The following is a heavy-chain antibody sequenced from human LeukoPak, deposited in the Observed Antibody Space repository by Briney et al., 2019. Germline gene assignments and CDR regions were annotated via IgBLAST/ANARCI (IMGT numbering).Heavy chain of an antibody. CDR1: GFTFSNYA. CDR2: ISAGDVSLFSGSGSAA. D-gene: IGHD3-10*01. J-gene: IGHJ4*02. CDR3: AKMSGVVWFVELRLPFDS. V-gene: IGHV3-23*01. Sequence: PGGSLRLPCVASGFTFSNYAMIWGRHAPGKGPQRDSVISAGDVSLFSGSGSAAYYADSAGGRSTISSDNSKNTLYLQMNRVSSDDTSVYYCAKMSGVVWFVELRLPFDSWGQGTVVTVSS.